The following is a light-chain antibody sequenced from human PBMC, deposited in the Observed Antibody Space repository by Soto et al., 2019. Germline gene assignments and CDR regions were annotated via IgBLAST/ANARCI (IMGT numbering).Light chain of an antibody. CDR1: QSVRNN. V-gene: IGKV3-20*01. CDR2: GAS. CDR3: QQYGRSPWT. J-gene: IGKJ1*01. Sequence: EIVLAQSPGTLSLSPGERATLSCRASQSVRNNLAWYQQKPGQAPRLLIFGASSRATGIPDRFSGSGSGTDFILTISRLEPDDFAVYYCQQYGRSPWTFGQGTKVDIK.